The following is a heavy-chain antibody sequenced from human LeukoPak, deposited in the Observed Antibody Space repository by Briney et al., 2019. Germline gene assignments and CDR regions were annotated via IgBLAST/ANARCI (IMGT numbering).Heavy chain of an antibody. Sequence: GGSLRLSCTASGFTFGDYAMSWVRQAPGKGLEWVGFIRSKAYGGTTEYAASVKGRFTISRDDSKSIAYLQMNSLKTEDTAVYYCTRRYFYTPLNWGQGTLVTVSS. V-gene: IGHV3-49*04. CDR2: IRSKAYGGTT. CDR3: TRRYFYTPLN. J-gene: IGHJ4*02. D-gene: IGHD3-3*01. CDR1: GFTFGDYA.